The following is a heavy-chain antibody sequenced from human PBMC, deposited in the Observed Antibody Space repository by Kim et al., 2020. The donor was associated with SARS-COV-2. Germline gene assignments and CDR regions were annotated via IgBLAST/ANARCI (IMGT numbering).Heavy chain of an antibody. CDR2: GRST. Sequence: GRSTRNADSVKGRFTISRDNAKNTLYLQMNSLRAEDTAVYYCASGLTPGQYWGQGTLVTVSS. CDR3: ASGLTPGQY. V-gene: IGHV3-74*01. J-gene: IGHJ4*02. D-gene: IGHD2-15*01.